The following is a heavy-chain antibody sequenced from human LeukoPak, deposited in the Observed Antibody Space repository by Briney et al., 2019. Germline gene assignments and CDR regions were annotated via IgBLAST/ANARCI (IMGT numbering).Heavy chain of an antibody. J-gene: IGHJ4*02. CDR3: SRDREDLDY. CDR2: ISAYNGKT. CDR1: GYTVTSYG. D-gene: IGHD1-26*01. Sequence: SSVKVSCKASGYTVTSYGIPWVRQPPGKGLEWMGWISAYNGKTKNEQKPQGRVTMTTDTSKRTAYMELRSLKSDAPAAYYCSRDREDLDYWGQGALVTVSS. V-gene: IGHV1-18*01.